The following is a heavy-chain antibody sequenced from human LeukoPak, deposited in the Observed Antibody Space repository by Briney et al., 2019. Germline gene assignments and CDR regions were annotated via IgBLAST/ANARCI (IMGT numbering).Heavy chain of an antibody. CDR1: GGSISTYY. D-gene: IGHD4-23*01. J-gene: IGHJ3*02. CDR3: ARAPPFDYGGNFLNAFDI. Sequence: PSETLSLTCTVSGGSISTYYWNWIRQPPGKGLEWIGYISNSGITTYNPSLKSRVTISVDSSKNQFSLKLSSVTAADTAVYYCARAPPFDYGGNFLNAFDIWGQGTMVTVSS. CDR2: ISNSGIT. V-gene: IGHV4-59*01.